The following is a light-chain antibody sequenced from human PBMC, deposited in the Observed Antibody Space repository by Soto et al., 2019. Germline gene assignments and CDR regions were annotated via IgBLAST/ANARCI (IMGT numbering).Light chain of an antibody. CDR3: QHSNSYSEA. V-gene: IGKV1-17*03. CDR1: QGISNY. CDR2: KAS. Sequence: DIQMTQSPSAMSASVGDSVPITCRASQGISNYLAWFQQKPGKAPKRLIYKASTLKSGVPSRFSGSGSGTEFTLTISSVQPDDFATYYCQHSNSYSEAFGQGTKVDIK. J-gene: IGKJ1*01.